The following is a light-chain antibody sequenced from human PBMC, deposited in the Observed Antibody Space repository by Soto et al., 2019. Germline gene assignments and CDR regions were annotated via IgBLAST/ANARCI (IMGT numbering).Light chain of an antibody. J-gene: IGLJ2*01. V-gene: IGLV2-14*01. CDR1: SSDVGGYNY. Sequence: QSALTRPASVSGSPGQSITISCTGTSSDVGGYNYVSWYQQHPGKAPKLMIYEVSNRPSGVSNRFSGSKSGNTASLTISGLQAEDEADYYCSSYTSSSPLVFGGGTQLTVL. CDR2: EVS. CDR3: SSYTSSSPLV.